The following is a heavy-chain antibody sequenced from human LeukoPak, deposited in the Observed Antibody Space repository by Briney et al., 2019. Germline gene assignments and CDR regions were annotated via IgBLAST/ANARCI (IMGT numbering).Heavy chain of an antibody. V-gene: IGHV3-9*01. Sequence: PGGSLRLSCEASDFTVSANFMGWVRQAPGKGLEWVSGISWNSGSIGYADSVKGRFTISRDNAKNSLYLQMNSLRAEDAALYYCAKDREWELLAPFDYWGQGTLVTVSS. CDR1: DFTVSANF. CDR2: ISWNSGSI. D-gene: IGHD1-26*01. J-gene: IGHJ4*02. CDR3: AKDREWELLAPFDY.